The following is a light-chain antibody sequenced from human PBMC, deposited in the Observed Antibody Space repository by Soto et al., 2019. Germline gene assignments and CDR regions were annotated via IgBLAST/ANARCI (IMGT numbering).Light chain of an antibody. CDR1: QSISDR. Sequence: DIQMTQSPSTLSASVGDRVTITCRASQSISDRLALYQRKPGKAPKLLIFDAPSLESGVPSRFSGSGSGTEFTLTISSLQPDDFATYYCQHYSTVWAFGQGTKVEI. CDR2: DAP. V-gene: IGKV1-5*01. CDR3: QHYSTVWA. J-gene: IGKJ1*01.